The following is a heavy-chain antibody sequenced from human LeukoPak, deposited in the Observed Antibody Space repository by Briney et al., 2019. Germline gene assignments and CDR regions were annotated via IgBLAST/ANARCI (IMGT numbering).Heavy chain of an antibody. V-gene: IGHV3-21*01. D-gene: IGHD3-16*01. Sequence: GGSLRLSCAASGFTFSSYSMNWVRQAPGKGLEWVSSISSSSSYIYYADSVKGRFTISRDNAENSLYLQMNSLRAEDTAVYYCARYMITFGGATDAFDIWGQGTMVTVSS. CDR2: ISSSSSYI. CDR3: ARYMITFGGATDAFDI. CDR1: GFTFSSYS. J-gene: IGHJ3*02.